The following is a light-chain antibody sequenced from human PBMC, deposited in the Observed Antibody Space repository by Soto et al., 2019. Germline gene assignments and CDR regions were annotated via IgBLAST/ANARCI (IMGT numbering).Light chain of an antibody. CDR2: GAS. Sequence: EIVMTQSPATLSVSPGERATLSCRASQSVSSNLAWYQQKPGQAPRLLIYGASTRATGIPARFSGSVSGTEFTLTISSLQAEDVAVYYCQQYYSTPRLTFGGGTKVDIK. CDR1: QSVSSN. CDR3: QQYYSTPRLT. V-gene: IGKV3-15*01. J-gene: IGKJ4*01.